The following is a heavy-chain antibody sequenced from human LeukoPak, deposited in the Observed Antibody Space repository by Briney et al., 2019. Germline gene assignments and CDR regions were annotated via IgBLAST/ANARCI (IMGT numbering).Heavy chain of an antibody. CDR3: AGDYGEYYYGMDV. CDR2: IWYDGSNK. V-gene: IGHV3-33*01. Sequence: PGGSLRLSCAASGFTFSSYGMHWVRQAPGKGLEWVAVIWYDGSNKCYADSVKGRFTISRDNSKNTLYLQTNSLRAEDTAVYYCAGDYGEYYYGMDVWGQGTTVTVSS. J-gene: IGHJ6*02. CDR1: GFTFSSYG. D-gene: IGHD4-17*01.